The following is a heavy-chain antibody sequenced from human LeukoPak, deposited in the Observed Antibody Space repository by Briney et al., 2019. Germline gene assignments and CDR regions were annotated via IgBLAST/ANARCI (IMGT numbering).Heavy chain of an antibody. CDR3: ATLDATYYYDSSGYYYVAN. V-gene: IGHV3-9*01. D-gene: IGHD3-22*01. CDR2: ISWNSENL. Sequence: PGGSLRLSCVASGFSFDDHAMHWVRQGPGKGLEWVSTISWNSENLNYADSVTGRFTIPRDTAKNSLYLQLNSLRTEDTALYYCATLDATYYYDSSGYYYVANWGQGTLVTVSS. J-gene: IGHJ4*02. CDR1: GFSFDDHA.